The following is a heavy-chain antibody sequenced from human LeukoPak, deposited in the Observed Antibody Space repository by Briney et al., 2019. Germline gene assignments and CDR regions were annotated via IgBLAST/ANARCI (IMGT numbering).Heavy chain of an antibody. CDR3: ARRSLREAYNRFDP. Sequence: PSETLSLTCTVSGGSVTTSSYYWGWIRQPPGKGLEWIGSMSHSGSASYNPSLKSRVSISVDTSKNQFSLRVTSVTAADTALYYCARRSLREAYNRFDPWGQGTLVTVSS. D-gene: IGHD3-10*01. V-gene: IGHV4-39*01. CDR2: MSHSGSA. J-gene: IGHJ5*02. CDR1: GGSVTTSSYY.